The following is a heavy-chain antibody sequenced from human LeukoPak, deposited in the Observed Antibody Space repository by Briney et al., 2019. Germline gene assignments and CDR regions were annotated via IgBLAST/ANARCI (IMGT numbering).Heavy chain of an antibody. J-gene: IGHJ4*02. D-gene: IGHD6-13*01. CDR1: GGSISSYY. Sequence: SETLSLTCTVSGGSISSYYWSWIRQPPGKGLEWIGYIYYSGSTNYNPSLKSRVTISVDTSKNQFSLKLSSVTAADTAVYYCARVGQQLVPEWGQGTLVIVSS. CDR2: IYYSGST. CDR3: ARVGQQLVPE. V-gene: IGHV4-59*01.